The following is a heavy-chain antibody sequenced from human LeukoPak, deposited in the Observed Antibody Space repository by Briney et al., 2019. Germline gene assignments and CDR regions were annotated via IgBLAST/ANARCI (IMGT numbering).Heavy chain of an antibody. Sequence: GASVKVSCKASEYAFTNYAIHWVRQAPGQRLDWLGWINAGNGNTKYSQEFQGRVTITRDTSASTAYMELSSLRSEDMAVYYCARDRAPKTVTSEVDAFDIWGQGTMVTVSS. CDR1: EYAFTNYA. D-gene: IGHD4-17*01. CDR2: INAGNGNT. CDR3: ARDRAPKTVTSEVDAFDI. V-gene: IGHV1-3*03. J-gene: IGHJ3*02.